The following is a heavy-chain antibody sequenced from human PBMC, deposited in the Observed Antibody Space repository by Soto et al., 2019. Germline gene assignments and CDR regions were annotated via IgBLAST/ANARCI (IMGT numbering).Heavy chain of an antibody. V-gene: IGHV5-51*01. CDR2: IYPSDSDI. CDR3: ARQDYSNYRGGMDV. Sequence: GESLKISCKTSGYSFTSHWIAWGRQMPGKGLEWMGIIYPSDSDIRYRPSFQGQVTISVDKSISTAYLQWSSLKASDTATYYCARQDYSNYRGGMDVWGQGTTVTVSS. J-gene: IGHJ6*02. D-gene: IGHD2-2*01. CDR1: GYSFTSHW.